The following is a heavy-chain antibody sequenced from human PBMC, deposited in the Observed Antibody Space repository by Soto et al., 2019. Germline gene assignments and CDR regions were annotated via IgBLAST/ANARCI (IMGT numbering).Heavy chain of an antibody. D-gene: IGHD1-1*01. CDR2: MNPNTGKS. V-gene: IGHV1-8*01. CDR3: ARRAETNGWNGFGADKYYFDF. CDR1: GYTFTSYD. Sequence: QVQLVQSGAEVRKPGASVKVSCEASGYTFTSYDIYWVRQATGHGLEWMGWMNPNTGKSGYAQKFQGRVTVTSDTSINTVHMELSSLRSEDTAVYYCARRAETNGWNGFGADKYYFDFWGQGTLVTVSS. J-gene: IGHJ4*02.